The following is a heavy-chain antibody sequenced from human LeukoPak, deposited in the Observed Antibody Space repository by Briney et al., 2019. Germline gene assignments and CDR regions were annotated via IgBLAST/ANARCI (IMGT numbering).Heavy chain of an antibody. CDR1: GFSLSNYI. CDR3: AKHRGSSGADARPAEY. CDR2: VSSSGSYT. V-gene: IGHV3-23*01. Sequence: GGSLRLSCVASGFSLSNYIMSWVRQAPGKGLEWVSTVSSSGSYTYYADSVKGRLTISRDNSKNTVYLEVNSLRAEDTAVYYCAKHRGSSGADARPAEYWGQGTLVTVSS. J-gene: IGHJ4*02. D-gene: IGHD5-12*01.